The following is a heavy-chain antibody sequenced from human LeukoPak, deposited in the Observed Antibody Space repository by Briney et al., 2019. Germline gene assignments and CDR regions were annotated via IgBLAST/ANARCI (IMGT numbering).Heavy chain of an antibody. Sequence: TGGSLRLSCAASGFTFSSYSMNWVRQAPGKGLEWVSSISSSSSYIYYADSVKGRFTISRDNAKNSLYLQMNSLRAEDTAVYYCARDCSGGSCYFSLWWYFDLWGRGTLVTVSS. D-gene: IGHD2-15*01. V-gene: IGHV3-21*01. CDR2: ISSSSSYI. CDR3: ARDCSGGSCYFSLWWYFDL. J-gene: IGHJ2*01. CDR1: GFTFSSYS.